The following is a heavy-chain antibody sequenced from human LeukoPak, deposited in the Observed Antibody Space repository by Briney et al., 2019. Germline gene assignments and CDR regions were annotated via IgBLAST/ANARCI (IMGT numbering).Heavy chain of an antibody. D-gene: IGHD1-1*01. CDR1: GFIFNTHG. CDR3: ARDRTYTWTFDY. J-gene: IGHJ4*02. Sequence: PGGSLRLSCAASGFIFNTHGMHWVRQAPGKGLEWVAVISYDGSDKYFADSVEGRFTISRDDSKNMMYLQTNSLRAVDTAVYYCARDRTYTWTFDYWGQGTLVTVSS. CDR2: ISYDGSDK. V-gene: IGHV3-30*03.